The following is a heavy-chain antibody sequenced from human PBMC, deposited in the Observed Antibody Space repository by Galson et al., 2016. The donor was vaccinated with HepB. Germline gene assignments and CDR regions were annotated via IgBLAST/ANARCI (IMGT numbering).Heavy chain of an antibody. D-gene: IGHD3-10*01. CDR1: GFTFDNFW. CDR3: ARGRARVVD. CDR2: IHKDGSEK. J-gene: IGHJ4*02. V-gene: IGHV3-7*04. Sequence: SLRLSCAASGFTFDNFWMSWVRQAPGKGLEWVANIHKDGSEKNYVDSVKGRFTISRDKAQNSVSLQMNSLRGEDTAVYYCARGRARVVDWGQGTQVIVSS.